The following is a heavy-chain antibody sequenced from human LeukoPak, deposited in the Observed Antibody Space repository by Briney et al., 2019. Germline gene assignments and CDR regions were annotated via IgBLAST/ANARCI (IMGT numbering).Heavy chain of an antibody. Sequence: PSETLSLTCTVSGGSISSYYWSWIRQPAGKGLEWIGRIYPSGSTNYNPSLKSRVTMSVDTSKNQFSLKLSSVTAADTAVYYCARDGYYYDSSGYYYGDYFDYWGQGTLVTVSS. V-gene: IGHV4-4*07. J-gene: IGHJ4*02. CDR3: ARDGYYYDSSGYYYGDYFDY. CDR2: IYPSGST. CDR1: GGSISSYY. D-gene: IGHD3-22*01.